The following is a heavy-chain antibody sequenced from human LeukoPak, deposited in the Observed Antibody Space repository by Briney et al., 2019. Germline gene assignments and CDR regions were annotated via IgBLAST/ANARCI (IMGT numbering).Heavy chain of an antibody. CDR1: GFTFSSYG. Sequence: GGSLRLSCAASGFTFSSYGMHWVRQAPGKGLEWVAVIWYDGSNKYYADSVKGRFTISRGNSKNTLYLQMNSLRAEDTAVYYCARVRAVAGIYDAFDIWGQGTMVTVSP. CDR2: IWYDGSNK. J-gene: IGHJ3*02. V-gene: IGHV3-33*01. CDR3: ARVRAVAGIYDAFDI. D-gene: IGHD6-19*01.